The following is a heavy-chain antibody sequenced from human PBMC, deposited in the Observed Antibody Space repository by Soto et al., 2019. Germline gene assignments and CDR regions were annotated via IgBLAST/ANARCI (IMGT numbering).Heavy chain of an antibody. V-gene: IGHV4-4*02. D-gene: IGHD3-3*01. CDR2: IYHGGTT. Sequence: QVQLQESGPGLVQPSETLSLTCAVSGGSITSGHWWSWVRQTPGKGLEWIGEIYHGGTTDYNPSLKGLVTMSVEQSKNQFSLKLKSVTAADTAVYYCAREGAYFDSWSGYFGPGYFDKWGQGILVTVSS. J-gene: IGHJ4*02. CDR3: AREGAYFDSWSGYFGPGYFDK. CDR1: GGSITSGHW.